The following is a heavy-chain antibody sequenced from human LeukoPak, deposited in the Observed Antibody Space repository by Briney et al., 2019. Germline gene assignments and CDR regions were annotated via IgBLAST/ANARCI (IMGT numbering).Heavy chain of an antibody. CDR3: ARGGDGYYL. Sequence: PGGTLRLSCAASGFTFSSYWMHWVRQAPGKGLVWVSRIKTDGSSTSYADSVKGRFTISRDNAKNTLYLQMNSLRAEDTAVYYCARGGDGYYLWGQGTLVTVSS. V-gene: IGHV3-74*01. CDR1: GFTFSSYW. D-gene: IGHD3-22*01. CDR2: IKTDGSST. J-gene: IGHJ5*02.